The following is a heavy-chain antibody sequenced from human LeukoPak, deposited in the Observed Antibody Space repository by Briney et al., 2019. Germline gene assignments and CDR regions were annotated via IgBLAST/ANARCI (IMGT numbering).Heavy chain of an antibody. CDR2: IYYSGST. V-gene: IGHV4-31*03. CDR1: GGSISSGGYY. J-gene: IGHJ4*02. CDR3: ARGDRHRATFDY. Sequence: SETLSLTCTVSGGSISSGGYYWSWIRQHPGKGLEWIGYIYYSGSTYYNPSLKSRVTISVDTSMNQFSLKLSSVTAADTAVYYCARGDRHRATFDYWGQGTLVTVSS.